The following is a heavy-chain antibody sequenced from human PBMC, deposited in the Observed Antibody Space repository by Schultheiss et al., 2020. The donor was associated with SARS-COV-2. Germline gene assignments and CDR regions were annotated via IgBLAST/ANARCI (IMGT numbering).Heavy chain of an antibody. CDR2: IYYSGST. J-gene: IGHJ4*02. CDR1: GGSISSSNW. V-gene: IGHV4-4*02. Sequence: SETLSLTCAVSGGSISSSNWWSWVRQHPGKGLEWIGYIYYSGSTYYNPSLKSLVTISVDTSKNQFSLKLSSVTAADTAVYYCARPEHHYYDSSGYYYAWGQGTLVTVSS. CDR3: ARPEHHYYDSSGYYYA. D-gene: IGHD3-22*01.